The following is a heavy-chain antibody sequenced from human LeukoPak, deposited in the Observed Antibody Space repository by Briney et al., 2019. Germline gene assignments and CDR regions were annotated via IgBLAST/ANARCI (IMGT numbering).Heavy chain of an antibody. V-gene: IGHV4-39*07. D-gene: IGHD3-22*01. Sequence: MTSETLSLTCTVSGGSISSSSYSWGWIRQPPGKGLEWIGSIYYSGSTYYNPSLKSRVTISVDTSKNQFSLKLSSVTAADTAVYYCAREAGRVMYYYDSSGYYWFDPWGQGTLVTVSS. CDR3: AREAGRVMYYYDSSGYYWFDP. CDR2: IYYSGST. CDR1: GGSISSSSYS. J-gene: IGHJ5*02.